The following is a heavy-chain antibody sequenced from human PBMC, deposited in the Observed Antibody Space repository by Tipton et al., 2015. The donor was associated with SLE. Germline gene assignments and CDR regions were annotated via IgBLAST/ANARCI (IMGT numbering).Heavy chain of an antibody. CDR3: ARGGYSSGWYGDYFVY. D-gene: IGHD6-19*01. CDR1: GGSISSGSYY. Sequence: LRLSCTVSGGSISSGSYYWSWIRQPAGKGLEWIGRIYTSGSTNYNPSLKSRVTISVDTSKNQFSLNLRSVTAADTAIYYCARGGYSSGWYGDYFVYCGQGTLVTVSS. J-gene: IGHJ4*02. V-gene: IGHV4-61*02. CDR2: IYTSGST.